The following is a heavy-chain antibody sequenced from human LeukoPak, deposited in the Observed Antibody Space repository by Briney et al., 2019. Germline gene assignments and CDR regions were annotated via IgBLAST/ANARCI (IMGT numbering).Heavy chain of an antibody. J-gene: IGHJ6*02. CDR3: ARGRYYGMDV. Sequence: GGSPRLSCAASGRTFSGYWMHWVRQAPGKGLVWVSRVNSDGSSTSYADSVKGRFTISRDNAKNTLYLQMNSLRAEDTAVYYCARGRYYGMDVWGPGTTVTVSS. CDR1: GRTFSGYW. V-gene: IGHV3-74*01. CDR2: VNSDGSST.